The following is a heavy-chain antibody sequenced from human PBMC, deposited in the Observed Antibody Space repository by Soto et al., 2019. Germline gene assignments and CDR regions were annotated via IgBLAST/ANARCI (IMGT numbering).Heavy chain of an antibody. CDR1: GDSISSTNYY. V-gene: IGHV4-39*01. J-gene: IGHJ4*02. Sequence: SETLSLTCGVSGDSISSTNYYWAWIRQPPGKGLEWIGTIYYSGTTYYKSSLKSRVTISVDTPRNQFSLRVNSVDAADTAVYFCARLDYRNYFDYWGQGTLVTVS. CDR2: IYYSGTT. D-gene: IGHD3-10*01. CDR3: ARLDYRNYFDY.